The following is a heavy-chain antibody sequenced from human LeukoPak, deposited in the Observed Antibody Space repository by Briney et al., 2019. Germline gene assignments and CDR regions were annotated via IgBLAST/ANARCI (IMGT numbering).Heavy chain of an antibody. Sequence: SVKVSCKASGGTFSSYAISWVRQAPGQGLEWMGGIIPIFGTANYAQKFQGRVTITADESTSTAYMELSSLRSEDTAVYYCARKRPEGGYDFWSGFFDYWGQGTLVTVSS. V-gene: IGHV1-69*13. CDR3: ARKRPEGGYDFWSGFFDY. CDR1: GGTFSSYA. CDR2: IIPIFGTA. D-gene: IGHD3-3*01. J-gene: IGHJ4*02.